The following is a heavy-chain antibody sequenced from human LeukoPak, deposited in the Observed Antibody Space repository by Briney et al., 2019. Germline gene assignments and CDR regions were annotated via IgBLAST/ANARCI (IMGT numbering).Heavy chain of an antibody. J-gene: IGHJ4*02. CDR3: ASTRGYCSSTSCYRYFDY. V-gene: IGHV4-39*01. CDR2: IYYSGST. Sequence: SETLSLTCTVSGGSISSSSYYWGWIRQPPGKGLEWIGSIYYSGSTYYNPSLKSRVTISVDTSKNQFSLKLSSVTAADTAVYYCASTRGYCSSTSCYRYFDYWGQGTLVTVSS. CDR1: GGSISSSSYY. D-gene: IGHD2-2*02.